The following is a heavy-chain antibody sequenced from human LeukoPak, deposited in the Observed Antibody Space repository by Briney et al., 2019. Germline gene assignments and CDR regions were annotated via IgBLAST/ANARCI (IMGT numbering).Heavy chain of an antibody. CDR1: GFTFTNAW. CDR3: TTPGYHYALH. CDR2: IKTKTDGGTT. D-gene: IGHD3-10*01. J-gene: IGHJ4*02. V-gene: IGHV3-15*01. Sequence: PGGSLRLSXAASGFTFTNAWMIWVRQAPGKGLEWVGHIKTKTDGGTTDYAAPVKGRFTISRDDSKNTLYLLMNSLKIEDTAVYYCTTPGYHYALHWGQGTLVTVSS.